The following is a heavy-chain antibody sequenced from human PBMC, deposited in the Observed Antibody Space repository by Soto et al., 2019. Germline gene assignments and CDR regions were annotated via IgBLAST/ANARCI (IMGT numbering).Heavy chain of an antibody. CDR1: GFTVSNTY. V-gene: IGHV3-53*01. CDR2: IYTAGGT. CDR3: ARALPVAKGGFDP. Sequence: GGSLRLSCAASGFTVSNTYMTWVRQPPGKGLECVSVIYTAGGTNYADSVKGRFIISRDNSKNTLHLQMNSLRAEDTAVYYCARALPVAKGGFDPWGQGTLVTVSS. D-gene: IGHD2-2*01. J-gene: IGHJ5*02.